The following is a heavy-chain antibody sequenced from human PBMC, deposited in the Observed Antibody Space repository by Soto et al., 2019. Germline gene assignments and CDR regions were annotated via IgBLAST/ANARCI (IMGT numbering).Heavy chain of an antibody. CDR3: ARGIQYRYGMDV. J-gene: IGHJ6*02. CDR1: GFTFSSYW. D-gene: IGHD5-18*01. Sequence: EVQLVESRGGLVQPGGSLRLSCASAGFTFSSYWMHWVRQAPGKGLVWVSRINGDGSSTFYADSVKGRFTISRDNAKNTVYLQMNSLRVEDTAVYYCARGIQYRYGMDVWGQGTTVTVSS. CDR2: INGDGSST. V-gene: IGHV3-74*01.